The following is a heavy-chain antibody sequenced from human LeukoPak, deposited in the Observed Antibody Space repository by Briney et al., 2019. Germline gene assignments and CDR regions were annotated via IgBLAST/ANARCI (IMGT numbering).Heavy chain of an antibody. CDR2: ITSSSRI. J-gene: IGHJ4*02. CDR3: ARDRGSGDYGAYFDY. CDR1: GFTLSNAW. D-gene: IGHD4-17*01. Sequence: GGSLRLSCAASGFTLSNAWMSWVRQAPGKGLEWLSYITSSSRIYYTDSMKGRVTISRDNAMNSLYLQMNSLRDEDTAVYYCARDRGSGDYGAYFDYWGQGTLVTVSS. V-gene: IGHV3-48*02.